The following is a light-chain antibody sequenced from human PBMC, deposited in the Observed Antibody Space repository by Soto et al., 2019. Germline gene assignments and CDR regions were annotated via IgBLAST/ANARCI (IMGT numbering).Light chain of an antibody. V-gene: IGKV3-15*01. CDR3: QQHHIGSPWT. CDR1: QSVSSY. J-gene: IGKJ1*01. Sequence: IGMRLSPATLSVSPGERATLSCRASQSVSSYLAWYQQKPGQAPRLLIYGASTRAAGIPARFTGSGAGTEYSTLTSSRLYSEYVADYCQQHHIGSPWTFGQGAKVDVK. CDR2: GAS.